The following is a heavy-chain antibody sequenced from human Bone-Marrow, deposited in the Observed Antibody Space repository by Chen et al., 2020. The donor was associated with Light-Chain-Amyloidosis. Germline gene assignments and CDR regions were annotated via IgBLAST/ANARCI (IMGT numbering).Heavy chain of an antibody. CDR1: GFTFRRYA. CDR3: ARDYGDFDWYFDL. Sequence: QVQLVESGGGVVQPGRSLGRSCAASGFTFRRYAMHWVRQAPGKGLEWVAVISYDGYNKYYADSVKGRFTISRDNSRNTLSLQMSSLRAEDTAVYYCARDYGDFDWYFDLWGRGTLVTVSS. D-gene: IGHD4-17*01. J-gene: IGHJ2*01. V-gene: IGHV3-30-3*01. CDR2: ISYDGYNK.